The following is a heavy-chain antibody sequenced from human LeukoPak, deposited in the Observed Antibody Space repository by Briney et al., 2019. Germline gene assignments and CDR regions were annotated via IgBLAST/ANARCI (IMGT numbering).Heavy chain of an antibody. CDR3: AKARSMAAGFDY. CDR1: GFTFDDYA. Sequence: PGGSLRLSCAASGFTFDDYAMHWVRQAPGKGLEWVSGISWNSGSIGYADSVKGRFTISRDNAKNSLYLQMNSLRAEDTALYYCAKARSMAAGFDYWGQGTLVTVSS. V-gene: IGHV3-9*01. J-gene: IGHJ4*02. D-gene: IGHD6-13*01. CDR2: ISWNSGSI.